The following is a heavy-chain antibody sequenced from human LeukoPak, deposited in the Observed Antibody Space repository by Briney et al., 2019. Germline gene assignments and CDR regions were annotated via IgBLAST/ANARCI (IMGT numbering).Heavy chain of an antibody. CDR3: AKWGDYDVLTGYYVPAY. J-gene: IGHJ4*02. CDR2: ILGSGGST. CDR1: GFTFSNYA. Sequence: PGASLRLSCAASGFTFSNYAMSWVRQPAGKGLEWVAAILGSGGSTYYADSVKGRFTVSRDNSKSTVYLQMNSLRPGDPALYYWAKWGDYDVLTGYYVPAYWGRGTLVTVSS. D-gene: IGHD3-9*01. V-gene: IGHV3-23*01.